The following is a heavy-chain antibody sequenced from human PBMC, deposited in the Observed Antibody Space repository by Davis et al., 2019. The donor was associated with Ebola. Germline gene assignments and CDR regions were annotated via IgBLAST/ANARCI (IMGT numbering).Heavy chain of an antibody. CDR3: ARDQYGDYVFRFYYYGMDV. J-gene: IGHJ6*02. CDR1: GFTFSSYW. D-gene: IGHD4-17*01. V-gene: IGHV3-7*03. CDR2: IKQDGSEK. Sequence: PGGSLRLSCAASGFTFSSYWMSWVRQAPGKGLEWVANIKQDGSEKYYVDSVKGRFTISRDNAKNSLYLQMNSLRAEDTAVYYCARDQYGDYVFRFYYYGMDVWGQGTTVTVSS.